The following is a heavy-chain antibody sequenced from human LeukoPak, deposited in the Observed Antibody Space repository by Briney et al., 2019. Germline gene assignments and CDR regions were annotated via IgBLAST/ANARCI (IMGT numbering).Heavy chain of an antibody. Sequence: SETLSLTCTVSGGSISSYYWSWIRQPAGKGLEWIGRIYTSGSTNYNPSLKSRVTMSVDTSKNQFSLKLSSVTAADTAVYYCARDVRVYSYGSSYYYYYMDVWGKGTTVTVSS. CDR3: ARDVRVYSYGSSYYYYYMDV. CDR1: GGSISSYY. V-gene: IGHV4-4*07. CDR2: IYTSGST. J-gene: IGHJ6*03. D-gene: IGHD5-18*01.